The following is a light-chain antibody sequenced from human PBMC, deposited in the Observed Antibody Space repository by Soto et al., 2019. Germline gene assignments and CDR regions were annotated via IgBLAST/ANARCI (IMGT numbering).Light chain of an antibody. CDR3: QHYGTSMWT. Sequence: EMVLTQPPGTPSLSPGVRATLSCSVSQSVSSSSLSWYQQKPGQAPRLLIYDTSSRATDIPDRFSGSGSGTDFTLTISRLEPEDFTVYYCQHYGTSMWTFGQGTKVDI. V-gene: IGKV3-20*01. CDR2: DTS. J-gene: IGKJ1*01. CDR1: QSVSSSS.